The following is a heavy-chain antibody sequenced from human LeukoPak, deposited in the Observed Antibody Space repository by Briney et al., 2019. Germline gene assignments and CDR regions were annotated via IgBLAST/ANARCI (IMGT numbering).Heavy chain of an antibody. CDR1: GYTLTGYY. CDR3: AKEGHYYDSSGYYSGNWFDP. D-gene: IGHD3-22*01. J-gene: IGHJ5*02. Sequence: ASVKVSCKASGYTLTGYYMHWVRQAPGQGLEWMGWINPNSGGTNYAQKFQGRVTMTRDTSISTAYMELSRLRSDDTAVYYCAKEGHYYDSSGYYSGNWFDPWGQGTLVTVSS. V-gene: IGHV1-2*02. CDR2: INPNSGGT.